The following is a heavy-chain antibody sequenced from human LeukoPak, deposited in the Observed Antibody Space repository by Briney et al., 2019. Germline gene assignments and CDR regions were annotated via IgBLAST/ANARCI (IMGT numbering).Heavy chain of an antibody. Sequence: GGSLRLSCAASGFTFDDYAMHWVRQAPGKGLEWVSGISWNSGSIGYADSVKGRFTISRDNAKNSLYLQMNSLRAEDTALYYCAKGHYGDYSFFDYWGQGTLVTVSS. J-gene: IGHJ4*02. CDR2: ISWNSGSI. V-gene: IGHV3-9*01. CDR1: GFTFDDYA. D-gene: IGHD4-17*01. CDR3: AKGHYGDYSFFDY.